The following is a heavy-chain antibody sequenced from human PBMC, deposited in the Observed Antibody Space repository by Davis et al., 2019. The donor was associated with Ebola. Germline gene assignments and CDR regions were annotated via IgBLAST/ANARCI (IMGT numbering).Heavy chain of an antibody. J-gene: IGHJ4*02. V-gene: IGHV4-34*01. CDR1: GGSFTGYH. CDR2: IYYSGST. D-gene: IGHD5-24*01. CDR3: ARHRWGYNTHYFDY. Sequence: SETLSLTCAVYGGSFTGYHWAWFRQPPGKGLEWIGSIYYSGSTYYNPSLKSRVTISVDTSKNQFSLKLSSVTAADTAVYYCARHRWGYNTHYFDYWGQGTLVTVSS.